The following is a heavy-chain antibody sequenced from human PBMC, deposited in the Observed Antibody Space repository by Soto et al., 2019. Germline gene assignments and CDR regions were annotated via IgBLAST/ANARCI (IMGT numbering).Heavy chain of an antibody. V-gene: IGHV5-51*01. D-gene: IGHD6-13*01. Sequence: RGESLKISCKGSGHSFTNYWIGWVRQMPGKGLEWMGIIYLGDSDTRYSPSFQGQVTISADKSISTAYLQWSSLKASDTAMYYCATQALHDSRWSPWGQGTLVTVSS. J-gene: IGHJ5*02. CDR1: GHSFTNYW. CDR2: IYLGDSDT. CDR3: ATQALHDSRWSP.